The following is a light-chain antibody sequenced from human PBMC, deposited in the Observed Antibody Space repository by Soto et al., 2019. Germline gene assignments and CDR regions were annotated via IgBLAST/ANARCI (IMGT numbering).Light chain of an antibody. V-gene: IGLV2-14*01. CDR2: EVT. CDR3: SSYTTNITPVV. J-gene: IGLJ2*01. CDR1: SGDIGGYKY. Sequence: QSALTQPASVSGSPGQSITISCTGTSGDIGGYKYVSWYQQHPGKAPKLLISEVTNRPSGVSNRFSGSKSGNTASLTISGLQAEYEADYYCSSYTTNITPVVFGGGTKVTVL.